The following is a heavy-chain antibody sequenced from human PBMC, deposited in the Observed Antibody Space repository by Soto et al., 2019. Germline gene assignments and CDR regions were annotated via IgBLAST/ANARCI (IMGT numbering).Heavy chain of an antibody. Sequence: EVQLVESGGGLVQPGGSLRLSCAASGFTVSSNSMSWVRQAPGKGLEWVSVIYSGGSTYYADSVKGRFTISRDNSKNTLYLQMNSLRAEDTAVYYCARAYDSSGYYKAYWGQGTLVTVSS. J-gene: IGHJ4*02. D-gene: IGHD3-22*01. CDR3: ARAYDSSGYYKAY. V-gene: IGHV3-66*01. CDR2: IYSGGST. CDR1: GFTVSSNS.